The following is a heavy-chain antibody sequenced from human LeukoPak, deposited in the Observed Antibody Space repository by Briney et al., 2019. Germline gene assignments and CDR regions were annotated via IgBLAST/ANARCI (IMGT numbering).Heavy chain of an antibody. J-gene: IGHJ4*02. Sequence: GGSLRLSCAASGFTFSSYAMSWVRQAPGKGLEWVSAISGSGGSTYYADSGKGRFTISRDNSKNTLYLQMNSLRAEDTAVYYCAKRFEYSSSSDDYWGQGTLVTVSS. CDR2: ISGSGGST. CDR1: GFTFSSYA. D-gene: IGHD6-6*01. CDR3: AKRFEYSSSSDDY. V-gene: IGHV3-23*01.